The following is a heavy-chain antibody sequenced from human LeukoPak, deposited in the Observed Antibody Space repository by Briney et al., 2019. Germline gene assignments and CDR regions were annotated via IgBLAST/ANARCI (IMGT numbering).Heavy chain of an antibody. CDR3: ARAKYYDFWSGPRYNWFDP. V-gene: IGHV1-69*13. CDR1: GGTFSSYA. Sequence: ASVKVSCKASGGTFSSYAISWVRQAPGQGLEWMGGIIPIFGTANYAQKFQGRVTITADESTSTAYMELSSLRSEDTAVYYCARAKYYDFWSGPRYNWFDPWGQGTLVTVSS. D-gene: IGHD3-3*01. J-gene: IGHJ5*02. CDR2: IIPIFGTA.